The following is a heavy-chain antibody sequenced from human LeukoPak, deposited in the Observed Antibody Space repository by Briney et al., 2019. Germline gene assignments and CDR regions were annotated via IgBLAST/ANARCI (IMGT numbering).Heavy chain of an antibody. CDR3: AKEAYYDFWSGYSHFDY. Sequence: GGSLSLSCAASGFTFSSYGMHWVRQAPGKGLEWVAFIRYDGSNKYYADSVKGRFTISRDNSKNTLYLQMNSLRAEDTAVYYCAKEAYYDFWSGYSHFDYWGQGTLVTVSS. D-gene: IGHD3-3*01. CDR1: GFTFSSYG. CDR2: IRYDGSNK. J-gene: IGHJ4*02. V-gene: IGHV3-30*02.